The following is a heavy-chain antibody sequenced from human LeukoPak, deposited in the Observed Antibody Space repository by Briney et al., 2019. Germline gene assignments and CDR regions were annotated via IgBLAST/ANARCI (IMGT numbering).Heavy chain of an antibody. CDR3: AREGNTYYDILTGTYSDWYFDL. Sequence: ASVKVSCKASGDTVTRYYIHWVRQAPGQGLEWMGMIIPSDGFTSYAQKFQGRVTITADESTSTAYMELSSLRSEDTAVYYCAREGNTYYDILTGTYSDWYFDLWGRGTLVTVSS. J-gene: IGHJ2*01. V-gene: IGHV1-46*01. CDR1: GDTVTRYY. D-gene: IGHD3-9*01. CDR2: IIPSDGFT.